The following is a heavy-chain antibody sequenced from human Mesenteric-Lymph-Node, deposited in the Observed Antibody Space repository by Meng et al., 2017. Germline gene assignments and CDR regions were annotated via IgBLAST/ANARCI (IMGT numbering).Heavy chain of an antibody. CDR3: ARGPYGSGIWYFDY. CDR1: GGSFSGYY. V-gene: IGHV4-34*01. CDR2: INHSGST. Sequence: VLLQQGGAGILKPSETLSPTCAVYGGSFSGYYWSWIRQPPGKGLEWIGEINHSGSTNYNPSLKSRVTISVDTSKNQFSLKLSSVTAADTAVYYCARGPYGSGIWYFDYWGQGTLVTVSS. J-gene: IGHJ4*02. D-gene: IGHD3-10*01.